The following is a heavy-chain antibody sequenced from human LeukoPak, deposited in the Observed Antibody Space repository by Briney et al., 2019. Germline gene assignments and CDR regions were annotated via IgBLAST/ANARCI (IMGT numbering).Heavy chain of an antibody. J-gene: IGHJ4*02. Sequence: GGPLRLSCAASGFTFSSYAMSWVRQAPGKGLEWVSAISGSGGSTYYADSVKGRFTISRDNSKNTLYLQMNSLRDEDTAVYYCARDTVNPSGYLDYWGQGTLVTVSS. V-gene: IGHV3-23*01. CDR1: GFTFSSYA. CDR3: ARDTVNPSGYLDY. D-gene: IGHD4-17*01. CDR2: ISGSGGST.